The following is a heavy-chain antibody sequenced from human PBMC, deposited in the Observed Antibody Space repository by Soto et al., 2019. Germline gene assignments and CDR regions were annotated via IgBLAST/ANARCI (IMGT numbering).Heavy chain of an antibody. V-gene: IGHV3-21*01. J-gene: IGHJ4*02. Sequence: PGGSLRLSCAASGFTFSSYSMNWVRQAPGKGLEWVSSISSSSSYIYYADSVEGRFTISRDNAKNSLYLQMNSLRAEDTAVYYCANQLKIYGDSPPHGYWGQGTLVTVSS. CDR2: ISSSSSYI. CDR3: ANQLKIYGDSPPHGY. CDR1: GFTFSSYS. D-gene: IGHD4-17*01.